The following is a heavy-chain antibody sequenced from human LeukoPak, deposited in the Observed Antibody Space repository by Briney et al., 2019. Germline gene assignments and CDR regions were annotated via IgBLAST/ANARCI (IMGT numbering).Heavy chain of an antibody. V-gene: IGHV6-1*01. CDR3: ARAPSHPTVTTLHFDY. CDR2: TYYRSKWYN. Sequence: SETLSLTCAISGDSVSSNSAAWNWIRQSLSRGLEWLGRTYYRSKWYNDYAVSVKSRITINPDTSKNQFSLQLNSVTPEDTAVYYCARAPSHPTVTTLHFDYWGQGTLVTVSS. D-gene: IGHD4-11*01. CDR1: GDSVSSNSAA. J-gene: IGHJ4*02.